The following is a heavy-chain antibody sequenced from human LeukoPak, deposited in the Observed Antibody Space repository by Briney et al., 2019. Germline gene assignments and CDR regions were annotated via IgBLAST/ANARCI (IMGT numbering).Heavy chain of an antibody. CDR3: ARHRKGIAAARFDP. J-gene: IGHJ5*02. Sequence: PSETLSLTCAAYGGSFSGYYWSWIRQPPGKGLEWIGEINHSGSTNYNPSLKSRVTISVDTSKNQFSLKLSSVTAADTAVYYCARHRKGIAAARFDPWGQGTLVTVSS. V-gene: IGHV4-34*01. D-gene: IGHD6-13*01. CDR1: GGSFSGYY. CDR2: INHSGST.